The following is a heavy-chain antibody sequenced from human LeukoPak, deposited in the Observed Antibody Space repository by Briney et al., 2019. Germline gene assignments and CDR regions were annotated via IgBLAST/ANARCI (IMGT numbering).Heavy chain of an antibody. CDR3: VRGKEGGYYAHYYYYYYIDV. D-gene: IGHD3-22*01. J-gene: IGHJ6*03. CDR1: GGTFSSYA. Sequence: GASVKVSCKASGGTFSSYAISWVRQAPGQGLEWMGGIIPIFGTANYAQKFQGRVTITADKSTSTAYMELSSLRSEDTAVYYCVRGKEGGYYAHYYYYYYIDVWGKGTTVTVSS. V-gene: IGHV1-69*06. CDR2: IIPIFGTA.